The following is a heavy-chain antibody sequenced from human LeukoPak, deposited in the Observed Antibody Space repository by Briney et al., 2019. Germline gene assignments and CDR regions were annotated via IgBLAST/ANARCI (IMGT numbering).Heavy chain of an antibody. V-gene: IGHV3-23*01. CDR2: IVGSGGST. J-gene: IGHJ4*02. CDR3: SKWGDYDVLTGYYGSDF. D-gene: IGHD3-9*01. CDR1: GFTFSNYA. Sequence: PGASLRLSCAASGFTFSNYAMCWVRQAPGKGLEWVSAIVGSGGSTYYADSVKGRFSISRDNSKNTLFLQMNSLRVEDTALYYCSKWGDYDVLTGYYGSDFWGQGTLVTVSS.